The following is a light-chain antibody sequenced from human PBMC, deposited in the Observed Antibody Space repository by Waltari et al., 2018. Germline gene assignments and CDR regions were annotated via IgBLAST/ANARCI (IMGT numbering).Light chain of an antibody. CDR1: ESVYKY. CDR2: DTS. V-gene: IGKV3-11*01. Sequence: EVVLTQSPVTLSLSAGERASLSCRARESVYKYLAWYQRRPGQPPRLLIYDTSNRAAGVPGRFSGSGYGTDFTLTITSLEAEDFAVYFCQQGSILPLTFGGGTRAEIK. CDR3: QQGSILPLT. J-gene: IGKJ4*01.